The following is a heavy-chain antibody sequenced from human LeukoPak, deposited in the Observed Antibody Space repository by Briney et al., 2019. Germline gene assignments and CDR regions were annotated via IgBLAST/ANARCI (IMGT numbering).Heavy chain of an antibody. V-gene: IGHV4-61*02. CDR2: IYTSGST. CDR3: ARESDYGDYEFDY. CDR1: GGSISSGSYY. D-gene: IGHD4-17*01. Sequence: SETLSLTCTVSGGSISSGSYYWSWIRQPAGKGLEWIGRIYTSGSTNYNPSLKSRVTMSVDTSKNQFSLKLSSVTAADTAVYYCARESDYGDYEFDYWGQGTLVTVSS. J-gene: IGHJ4*02.